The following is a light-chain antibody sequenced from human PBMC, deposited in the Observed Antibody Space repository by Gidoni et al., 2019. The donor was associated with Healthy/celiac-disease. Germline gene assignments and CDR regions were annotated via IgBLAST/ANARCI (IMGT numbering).Light chain of an antibody. Sequence: QTALTQPASVSGSPGQSITISCTGTSSAVGGYNYVSWYQQHPGKAPKLMIYDLSNRPSGVSTRFSCSKSGNTASLTISVLQAEDAADYYCSSYTSSSTVFGGGPKLTVL. CDR3: SSYTSSSTV. V-gene: IGLV2-14*03. CDR2: DLS. J-gene: IGLJ2*01. CDR1: SSAVGGYNY.